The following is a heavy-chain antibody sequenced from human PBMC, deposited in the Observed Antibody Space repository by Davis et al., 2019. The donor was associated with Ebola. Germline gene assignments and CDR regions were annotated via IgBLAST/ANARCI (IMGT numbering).Heavy chain of an antibody. Sequence: GGSLRLSCAASGFTFSSYGMHWVRQAPGKGLEWVAVISYDGSNKYYADSVKGRFTISRDNSKNTLYLQMNSLRAEDTAVYYCARDFLPLRFLEWLAYGMDVWGQGTTVTVSS. J-gene: IGHJ6*02. CDR1: GFTFSSYG. CDR3: ARDFLPLRFLEWLAYGMDV. V-gene: IGHV3-30*03. CDR2: ISYDGSNK. D-gene: IGHD3-3*01.